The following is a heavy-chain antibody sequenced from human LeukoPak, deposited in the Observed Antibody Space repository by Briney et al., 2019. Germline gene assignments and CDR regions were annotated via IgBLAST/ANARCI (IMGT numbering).Heavy chain of an antibody. D-gene: IGHD2-2*01. Sequence: PSETLSLTCAVSGGSISSGGYSWSWIRQPPGKGLEWIGYIYHSGSTNYNPSLKSRVTISVDTSKDQFSLKLSSVTAADTAVYYCARAHYLSTTAAQYPFDYWGQGTLVTVSS. CDR1: GGSISSGGYS. CDR2: IYHSGST. V-gene: IGHV4-30-2*01. J-gene: IGHJ4*02. CDR3: ARAHYLSTTAAQYPFDY.